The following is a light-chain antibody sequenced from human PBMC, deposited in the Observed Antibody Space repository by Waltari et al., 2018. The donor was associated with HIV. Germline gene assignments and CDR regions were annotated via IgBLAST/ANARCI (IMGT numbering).Light chain of an antibody. Sequence: QSALTQPPSVSGAPGQRVTISCTGNRPNTAAGDFVHRYPHLPGTAPKLLVYSDINRPSGVPDRFSGSKSGTSASLVITGLQAEDEADYYCQSYDSGLRASVFGGGTKLTVL. J-gene: IGLJ2*01. CDR1: RPNTAAGDF. CDR3: QSYDSGLRASV. V-gene: IGLV1-40*01. CDR2: SDI.